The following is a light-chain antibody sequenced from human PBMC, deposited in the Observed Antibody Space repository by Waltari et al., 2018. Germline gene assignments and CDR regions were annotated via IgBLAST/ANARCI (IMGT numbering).Light chain of an antibody. CDR2: DAS. V-gene: IGKV3-11*01. J-gene: IGKJ1*01. Sequence: EVVLTQSPANLSLSPGERATLSCRASHSISKFLAWYQQRPGQAPRLLIYDASDRPPGIPARFSGSGSGTDFTLTISSLEPEDFAVYYCQQRTDWLWTFGQGTKVEIK. CDR3: QQRTDWLWT. CDR1: HSISKF.